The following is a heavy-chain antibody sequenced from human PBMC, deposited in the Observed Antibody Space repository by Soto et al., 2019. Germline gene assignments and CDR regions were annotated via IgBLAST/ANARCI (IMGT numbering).Heavy chain of an antibody. CDR3: ARGHFGVVIILDY. CDR1: GYTFTSYA. V-gene: IGHV1-3*01. CDR2: INAGNGNT. D-gene: IGHD3-3*01. Sequence: ASVKVSCKASGYTFTSYAMHWVRQAPGQRLEWMGWINAGNGNTKYSQKFQGRVTITIDTSTSTAYMELSSLRSEDTAVYYCARGHFGVVIILDYWGQGTLVTVSS. J-gene: IGHJ4*02.